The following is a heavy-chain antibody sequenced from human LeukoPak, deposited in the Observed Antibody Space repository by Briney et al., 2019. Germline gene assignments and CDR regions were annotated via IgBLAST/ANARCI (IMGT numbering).Heavy chain of an antibody. D-gene: IGHD6-19*01. CDR1: GGSISSSSYY. CDR2: IYYSGST. Sequence: SETLSLTCTVSGGSISSSSYYWGWIRQPPGKGLEWIGSIYYSGSTYYNPSLKSRVTISVDTSKNQFSLKLSSVTAADTAVYYCASNIAVAGNFNYWGQGTLVTVSS. CDR3: ASNIAVAGNFNY. J-gene: IGHJ4*02. V-gene: IGHV4-39*07.